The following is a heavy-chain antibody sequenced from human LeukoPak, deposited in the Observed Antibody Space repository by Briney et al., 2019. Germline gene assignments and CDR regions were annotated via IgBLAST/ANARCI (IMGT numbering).Heavy chain of an antibody. V-gene: IGHV4-39*01. CDR2: IFYSGDT. J-gene: IGHJ4*02. D-gene: IGHD1-26*01. CDR3: ARAIVGATGY. Sequence: SETLSLTCVVSGGSIRTRSYYWGWVRQPPGKGLEWIGSIFYSGDTYYNSSLKSRVTIFADTSKNQFSLKLSSVTAADTAVYYCARAIVGATGYWGQGTLVTVSS. CDR1: GGSIRTRSYY.